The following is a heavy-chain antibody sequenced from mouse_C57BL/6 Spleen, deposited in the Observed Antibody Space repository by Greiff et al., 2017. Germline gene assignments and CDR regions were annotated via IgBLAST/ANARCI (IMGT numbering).Heavy chain of an antibody. Sequence: QVQLQQPGAELVMPGASVKLSCKASGYTFTSYWMHWVKQRPGQGLEWIGEIDPSDSYTNYNQKFKGKSTLTVDKSSSTAYMQLSSLTSEDSAVYYCARRTLMATTEDWGQGTLVTVSA. CDR2: IDPSDSYT. CDR1: GYTFTSYW. V-gene: IGHV1-69*01. D-gene: IGHD2-12*01. J-gene: IGHJ3*01. CDR3: ARRTLMATTED.